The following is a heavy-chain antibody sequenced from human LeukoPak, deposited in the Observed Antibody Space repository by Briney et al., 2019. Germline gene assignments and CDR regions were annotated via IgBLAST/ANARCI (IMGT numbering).Heavy chain of an antibody. CDR2: IKQDGSEK. J-gene: IGHJ5*02. D-gene: IGHD4-17*01. Sequence: GGSLRLSCVASGFTFNHYGMNWVRQAPGKGLEWVASIKQDGSEKYYVDSVKGRFTISRDNAKNSLYLQMNSLRAEDTALYYCARAPGEGWFDPWGQGTLVTVSS. CDR3: ARAPGEGWFDP. V-gene: IGHV3-7*01. CDR1: GFTFNHYG.